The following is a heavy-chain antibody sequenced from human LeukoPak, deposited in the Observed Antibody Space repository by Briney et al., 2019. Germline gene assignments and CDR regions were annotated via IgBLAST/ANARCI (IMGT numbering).Heavy chain of an antibody. Sequence: GGSLRLSCAASGFTFDDYAMHWVRQAPGKGLEWVSGISWNSGSIGYADSVKGRFTISRDSAKNSLYLQMNSLRAEDTALYYCAKGNYYDLPYYFDYWGQGTLVTVSS. D-gene: IGHD3-22*01. J-gene: IGHJ4*02. CDR1: GFTFDDYA. CDR2: ISWNSGSI. CDR3: AKGNYYDLPYYFDY. V-gene: IGHV3-9*01.